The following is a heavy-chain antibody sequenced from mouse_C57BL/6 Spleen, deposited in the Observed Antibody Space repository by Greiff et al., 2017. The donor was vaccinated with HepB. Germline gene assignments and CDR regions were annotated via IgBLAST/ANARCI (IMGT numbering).Heavy chain of an antibody. CDR2: IDPEDGDT. Sequence: VQLKQSGAELVRPGASVKLSCTASGFNIKDYYMHWVKQRPEQGLEWIGRIDPEDGDTEYAPKFQGKATMTADTSSNTAYLQLCSLTSEDTAVYYCTTESKGGYYAMDYWGQGTSVTVSS. CDR3: TTESKGGYYAMDY. J-gene: IGHJ4*01. D-gene: IGHD1-3*01. CDR1: GFNIKDYY. V-gene: IGHV14-1*01.